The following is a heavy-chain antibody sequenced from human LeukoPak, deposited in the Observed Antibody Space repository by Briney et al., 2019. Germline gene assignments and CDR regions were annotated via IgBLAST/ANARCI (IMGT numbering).Heavy chain of an antibody. CDR3: ARDRRGYSGWPFDY. V-gene: IGHV4-31*03. J-gene: IGHJ4*02. CDR2: IYYSGST. D-gene: IGHD5-12*01. Sequence: SETLSLTCTVSGGSLSSGGYYWSWIRQHPGKGLEWIGYIYYSGSTYYNPSLKSRVTISVDTSKNQFSLKLSSVTAADTAVYYCARDRRGYSGWPFDYWGQGTLVTVSS. CDR1: GGSLSSGGYY.